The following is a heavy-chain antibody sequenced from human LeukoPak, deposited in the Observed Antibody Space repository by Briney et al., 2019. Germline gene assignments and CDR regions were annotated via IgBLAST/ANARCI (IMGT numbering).Heavy chain of an antibody. CDR1: GFTFSTYN. CDR3: ARDYHNSGSFPFDF. V-gene: IGHV3-48*02. Sequence: GGSLRLSCAASGFTFSTYNMNWVRQAPGKGLEWLSYIGSGSSPIYYADSVRGRFTISRDNAKNSLYLQMNSLRDEDTAVYYCARDYHNSGSFPFDFWGQGILVTVSS. D-gene: IGHD3-10*01. CDR2: IGSGSSPI. J-gene: IGHJ4*02.